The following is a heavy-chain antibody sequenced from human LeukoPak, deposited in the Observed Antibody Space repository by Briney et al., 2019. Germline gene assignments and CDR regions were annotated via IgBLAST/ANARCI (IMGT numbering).Heavy chain of an antibody. V-gene: IGHV3-74*01. J-gene: IGHJ4*02. D-gene: IGHD5-18*01. Sequence: GGSLRLSCAASGFTFSSYWMHWVRQVPGKGLVCVSRINSDGSSTNYADSVKGRFTISRDNAKSTLYLQMNSLSAEDTAVYYCARARGYSYGWTLDYWGQGTLVTVSS. CDR1: GFTFSSYW. CDR2: INSDGSST. CDR3: ARARGYSYGWTLDY.